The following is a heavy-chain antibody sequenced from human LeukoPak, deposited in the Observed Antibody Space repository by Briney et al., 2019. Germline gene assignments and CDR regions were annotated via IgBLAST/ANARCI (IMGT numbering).Heavy chain of an antibody. CDR1: GGSISSHY. V-gene: IGHV4-59*11. Sequence: SETLSLTCTVSGGSISSHYWGWIRQPPGKGLEWIGYIYYSGSTNYNPSLKSRVTISVDTSKNQFSLKLSSVTAADTAVYYCASLLPYSSSYISGAFDIWGQGTMVTVSS. CDR3: ASLLPYSSSYISGAFDI. J-gene: IGHJ3*02. CDR2: IYYSGST. D-gene: IGHD6-6*01.